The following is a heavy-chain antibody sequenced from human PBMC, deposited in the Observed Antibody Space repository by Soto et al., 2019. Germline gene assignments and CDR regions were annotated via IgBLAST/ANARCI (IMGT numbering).Heavy chain of an antibody. D-gene: IGHD6-6*01. Sequence: VHLVESGGGLVQPGGSMRLACAASGFTFDDYAMHWVRQVPGKGLEWVSGITWNSVFTDYADSVKGRFTISRDNAKRSLYLQMNSLTSADTAFYYCAKDRFTASSLGSDAFDIWGPGTMVTVSS. CDR3: AKDRFTASSLGSDAFDI. CDR1: GFTFDDYA. J-gene: IGHJ3*02. V-gene: IGHV3-9*01. CDR2: ITWNSVFT.